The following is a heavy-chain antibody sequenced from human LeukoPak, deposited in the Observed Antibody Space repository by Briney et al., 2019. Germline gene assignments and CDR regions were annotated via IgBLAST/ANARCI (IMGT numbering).Heavy chain of an antibody. J-gene: IGHJ3*02. V-gene: IGHV4-61*02. CDR2: IYTTGST. Sequence: SETLSLTCTVSGGSIRSGTYYWSWIRQPAGKGLEWIGRIYTTGSTNYNPSLKSRVTISVDTSKNQFSLKLSSVTAADTAVYYCARDDDDAFDIWGQGTMVTVSS. CDR1: GGSIRSGTYY. CDR3: ARDDDDAFDI.